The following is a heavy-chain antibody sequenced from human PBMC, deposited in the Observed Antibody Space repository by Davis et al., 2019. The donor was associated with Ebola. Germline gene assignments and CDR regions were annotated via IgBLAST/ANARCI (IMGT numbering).Heavy chain of an antibody. CDR1: GDSVSSSNYH. V-gene: IGHV4-39*01. Sequence: PSETLSLTCTVSGDSVSSSNYHWGWIRQPPGKGLEWIGVIYSSGDTYYSPSLKSRVTVSLDTSKNQFALRLISVTAADTAVYYCAKRVPRSGFDVWGRGTTVTVSS. CDR3: AKRVPRSGFDV. CDR2: IYSSGDT. J-gene: IGHJ6*02. D-gene: IGHD4/OR15-4a*01.